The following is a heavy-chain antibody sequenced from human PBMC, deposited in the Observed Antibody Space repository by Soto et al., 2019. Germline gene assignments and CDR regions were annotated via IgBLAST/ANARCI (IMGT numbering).Heavy chain of an antibody. CDR2: IYYSGST. CDR1: GGSVSSGSYY. V-gene: IGHV4-61*01. Sequence: SETRSLTCTVSGGSVSSGSYYWSWIRQPPGKGLEWIGYIYYSGSTNYNPSLKSRVTISVDTSKNQFSLKLSSVTAADTAVYYCARGGRWLPLGFDIWGQGTMVTVSS. CDR3: ARGGRWLPLGFDI. J-gene: IGHJ3*02. D-gene: IGHD5-12*01.